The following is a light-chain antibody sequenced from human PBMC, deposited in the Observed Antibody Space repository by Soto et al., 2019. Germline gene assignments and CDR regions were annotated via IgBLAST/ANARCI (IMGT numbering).Light chain of an antibody. J-gene: IGLJ1*01. CDR2: YDS. CDR3: QVWDRSSDIPYV. V-gene: IGLV3-21*04. Sequence: SYELTQPPSVSVAPGMTARITCGGNNIGSKSVHWYQQKPGQAPVLVIFYDSDRPXXXXXXXXXSNSGNTATLTISRVEAXXXXXXXCQVWDRSSDIPYVFGTGTKLTVL. CDR1: NIGSKS.